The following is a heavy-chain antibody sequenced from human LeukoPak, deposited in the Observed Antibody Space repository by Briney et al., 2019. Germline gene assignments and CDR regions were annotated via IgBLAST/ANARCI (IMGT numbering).Heavy chain of an antibody. V-gene: IGHV3-23*01. CDR1: GFTFSRYA. CDR3: AKDRDTEQPLLLSYFDY. D-gene: IGHD2/OR15-2a*01. CDR2: ISGSGGST. Sequence: GGSLRLSCAASGFTFSRYAMSWVRQAPGKGLEWVSVISGSGGSTYYADSVKGRFTISRDNSKNTLYLQVSSLRAEDTAVYYCAKDRDTEQPLLLSYFDYWGQGTLVTVSS. J-gene: IGHJ4*02.